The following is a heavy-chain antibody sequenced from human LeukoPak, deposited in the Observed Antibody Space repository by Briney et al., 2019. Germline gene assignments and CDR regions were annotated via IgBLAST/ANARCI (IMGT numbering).Heavy chain of an antibody. Sequence: SEALSLTCTVSGGSISSYYWSWIRQPPGKGLEWIGYIYYSGSTNYNPSLKSRVTISVDTSKNQFSLKLSSVTAADTAVYYCASDLSSGYYQHWGQGTLVTVSS. CDR3: ASDLSSGYYQH. V-gene: IGHV4-59*01. D-gene: IGHD3-22*01. J-gene: IGHJ4*02. CDR2: IYYSGST. CDR1: GGSISSYY.